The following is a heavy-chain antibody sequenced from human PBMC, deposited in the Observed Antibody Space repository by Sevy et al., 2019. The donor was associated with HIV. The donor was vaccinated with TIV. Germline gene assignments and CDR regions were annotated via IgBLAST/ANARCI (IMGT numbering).Heavy chain of an antibody. V-gene: IGHV3-48*01. Sequence: GGSLRLSCVGSGFTFREYSMNWVRQAPGKGLEWVSYISGSSTTIEHADSVKGRFSISMDNADNSVLLQMNRLRVEDTAVYYCARSLAAAENWFDPWGQGTLVTVSS. CDR1: GFTFREYS. D-gene: IGHD6-13*01. J-gene: IGHJ5*02. CDR3: ARSLAAAENWFDP. CDR2: ISGSSTTI.